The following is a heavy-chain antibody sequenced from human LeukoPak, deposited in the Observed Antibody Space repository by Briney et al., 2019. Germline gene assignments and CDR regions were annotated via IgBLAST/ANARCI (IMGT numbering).Heavy chain of an antibody. J-gene: IGHJ4*02. CDR1: GSTFSSYA. CDR2: ISGSGGST. CDR3: AKLAFGEFTDC. V-gene: IGHV3-23*01. Sequence: GGSLRLSCAASGSTFSSYAMSWVRQAPGKGLEWVSGISGSGGSTYYADSVKGRSIISRDNPKNTLYLQMNSLRAEDTAVYYCAKLAFGEFTDCWGQGTLVTVSS. D-gene: IGHD3-10*01.